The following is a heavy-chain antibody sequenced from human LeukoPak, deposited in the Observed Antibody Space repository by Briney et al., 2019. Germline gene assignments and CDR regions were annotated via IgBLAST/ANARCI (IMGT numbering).Heavy chain of an antibody. Sequence: PSETLSLTCTVSGGSISSYYWSWIRQPPGKGLEWIGYIYYSGSTNYNPSLKSRVTISVDTSKNQFSLKLSSVTAADTAVYYCARGRTIGSGSYYNRPYYFDYWGQGTLVTVSS. CDR2: IYYSGST. V-gene: IGHV4-59*01. D-gene: IGHD3-10*01. CDR3: ARGRTIGSGSYYNRPYYFDY. CDR1: GGSISSYY. J-gene: IGHJ4*02.